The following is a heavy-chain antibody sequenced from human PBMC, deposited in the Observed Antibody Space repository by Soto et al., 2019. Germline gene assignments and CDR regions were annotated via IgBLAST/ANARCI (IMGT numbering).Heavy chain of an antibody. CDR2: ISNDGSKK. J-gene: IGHJ4*02. D-gene: IGHD3-9*01. V-gene: IGHV3-30*18. CDR1: GFTLISHG. CDR3: AKDGAFSDPYYIED. Sequence: QVQLVESGGGVVQPERSLRLSSVASGFTLISHGMHWVRQAPAKGLEWVAFISNDGSKKNYADSVRGRLTISRDNSKNTLYLEMNSLRPEDTGVYHCAKDGAFSDPYYIEDWGQGTLVTVST.